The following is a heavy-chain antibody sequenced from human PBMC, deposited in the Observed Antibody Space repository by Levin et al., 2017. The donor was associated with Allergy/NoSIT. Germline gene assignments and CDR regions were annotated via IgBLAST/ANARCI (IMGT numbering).Heavy chain of an antibody. D-gene: IGHD1-26*01. CDR3: AKGSRLYPEWGWFDP. V-gene: IGHV3-23*01. CDR2: ISGSGDKT. J-gene: IGHJ5*02. Sequence: GGSLRLSCAASGFIFSDYGMIWVRQAPGKGLEWTSGISGSGDKTYYADSVKGRFTISRDNSKNTLYWQMNSLRVDDTAVYFCAKGSRLYPEWGWFDPWGQGTLVTVSS. CDR1: GFIFSDYG.